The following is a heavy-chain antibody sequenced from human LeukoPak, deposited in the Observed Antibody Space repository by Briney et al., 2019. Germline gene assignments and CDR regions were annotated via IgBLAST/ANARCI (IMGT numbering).Heavy chain of an antibody. CDR2: INPNSGGT. D-gene: IGHD2-8*01. CDR3: ARRYCTNGICYDDRGTFDI. Sequence: ASVKVSCKASGYTFTGYYMHWVRQAPGQGLEWMGWINPNSGGTNYAQKFQGRVTMTRDTSISTAYMELSSLRSEDTAMYYCARRYCTNGICYDDRGTFDIWGQGTMVTVSS. J-gene: IGHJ3*02. V-gene: IGHV1-2*02. CDR1: GYTFTGYY.